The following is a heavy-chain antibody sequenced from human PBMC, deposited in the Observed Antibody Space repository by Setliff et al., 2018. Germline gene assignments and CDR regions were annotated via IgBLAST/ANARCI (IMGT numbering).Heavy chain of an antibody. CDR3: ARRSYGSGSYYPDY. CDR1: GFTFDDYG. V-gene: IGHV3-20*04. D-gene: IGHD3-10*01. CDR2: INWNGGST. J-gene: IGHJ4*02. Sequence: GGSLRLSCAASGFTFDDYGMSWVRQAPGKGLEWVSGINWNGGSTGYADSAKGRFTISRDNAKNSLYLQMNSLRAEDTALYYCARRSYGSGSYYPDYWGQGTLVTVS.